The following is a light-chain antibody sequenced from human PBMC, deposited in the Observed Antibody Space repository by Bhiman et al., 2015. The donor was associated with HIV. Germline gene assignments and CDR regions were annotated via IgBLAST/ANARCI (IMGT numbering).Light chain of an antibody. Sequence: QSVLTQPPSASGTPGQRVTISCSGSSSNIGSNYVYWYQQLPGTTPKLLIYRNNQRPSGVPDRFSGSKSGTSASLAISGLRSEDEAAYYCQPYDSSLSGSWVFGGGTKLIVL. CDR3: QPYDSSLSGSWV. CDR2: RNN. V-gene: IGLV1-47*01. CDR1: SSNIGSNY. J-gene: IGLJ3*02.